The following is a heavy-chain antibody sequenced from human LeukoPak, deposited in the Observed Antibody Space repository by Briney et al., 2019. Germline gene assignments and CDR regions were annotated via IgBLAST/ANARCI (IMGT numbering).Heavy chain of an antibody. CDR2: VSGSGGST. D-gene: IGHD4-17*01. V-gene: IGHV3-23*01. CDR3: AKRPGDYDAFDI. Sequence: GGSLRLSCAASGFTFSSYVMNWVRQAPGKGLEWVSGVSGSGGSTYYADSVKGRFTISRDNSNNTLYLQMNSLRAEDTAVYYCAKRPGDYDAFDIWGQGTLVTVSS. J-gene: IGHJ3*02. CDR1: GFTFSSYV.